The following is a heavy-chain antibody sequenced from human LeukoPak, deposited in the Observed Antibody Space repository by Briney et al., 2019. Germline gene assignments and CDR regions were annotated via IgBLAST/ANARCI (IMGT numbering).Heavy chain of an antibody. V-gene: IGHV3-30*18. J-gene: IGHJ4*02. CDR3: AKDQYSSGWYADY. CDR1: GFAFSNAW. Sequence: PGGSLRLSCAASGFAFSNAWMNWVRQAPGKGLEWVAVISYDGSNKYYADSVKGRFTISRDNSKNTLYLQMNSLRAEDTAVYYCAKDQYSSGWYADYWGQGTLVTVSS. D-gene: IGHD6-19*01. CDR2: ISYDGSNK.